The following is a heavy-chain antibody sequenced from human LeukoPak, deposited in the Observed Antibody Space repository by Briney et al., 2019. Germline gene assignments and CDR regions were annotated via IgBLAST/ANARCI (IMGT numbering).Heavy chain of an antibody. CDR3: ARGGIKGVLSAARLFDI. Sequence: ASVKVSCKASGYTFTSYYMHWVRRAPGQGLEWMGIINPSGGSTSYAQKFQGRVTMTRDMSTSTVYMELSSLRSEDTAVYYCARGGIKGVLSAARLFDIWGQGTMVTVSS. V-gene: IGHV1-46*01. J-gene: IGHJ3*02. CDR2: INPSGGST. CDR1: GYTFTSYY. D-gene: IGHD6-13*01.